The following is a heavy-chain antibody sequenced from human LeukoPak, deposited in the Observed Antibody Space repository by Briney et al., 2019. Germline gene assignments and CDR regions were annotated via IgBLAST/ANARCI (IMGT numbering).Heavy chain of an antibody. J-gene: IGHJ6*02. CDR3: ARAHDYGDYWVPGGYGMDV. D-gene: IGHD4-17*01. Sequence: GGSLRLSCGVSGFSFTSYSMNWVRQAPGKGLEWVAVIWYGGSNKYYADSVKGRFTISRDNSKNTLYLQMNSLRAEDTAVYYCARAHDYGDYWVPGGYGMDVWGQGTTVTVSS. CDR1: GFSFTSYS. CDR2: IWYGGSNK. V-gene: IGHV3-33*08.